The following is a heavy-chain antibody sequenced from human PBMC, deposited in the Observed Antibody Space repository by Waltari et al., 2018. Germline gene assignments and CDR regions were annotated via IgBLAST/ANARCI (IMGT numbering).Heavy chain of an antibody. V-gene: IGHV3-7*01. J-gene: IGHJ4*02. Sequence: EVQLVESGGGLVQPGGSLRLSCAASGFTFSRHWMSWVRQVTGTGLEGVANIKQDGSEKYYVDSVKGRFTISRDNAKNSLYLQMNSLRAEDTAVYYCARYTYYDYVWGSYNPHYYFDYWGQGTLVTVSS. D-gene: IGHD3-16*01. CDR1: GFTFSRHW. CDR2: IKQDGSEK. CDR3: ARYTYYDYVWGSYNPHYYFDY.